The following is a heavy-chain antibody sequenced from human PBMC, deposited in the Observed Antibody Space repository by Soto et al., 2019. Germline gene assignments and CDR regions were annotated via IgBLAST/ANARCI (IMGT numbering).Heavy chain of an antibody. CDR2: INPSGGST. CDR1: GYTFTSYY. D-gene: IGHD2-15*01. Sequence: KVSCKASGYTFTSYYMHWVRQGPGQGLEWMGIINPSGGSTSYAQKFQGRVTMTRDTSTSTVYMELSSLRSEDTAVYYCARAIVVVVAARWFDPWGQGTLVTVSS. V-gene: IGHV1-46*01. J-gene: IGHJ5*02. CDR3: ARAIVVVVAARWFDP.